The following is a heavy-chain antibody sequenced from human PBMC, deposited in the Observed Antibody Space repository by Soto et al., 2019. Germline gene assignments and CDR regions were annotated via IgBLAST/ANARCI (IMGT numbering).Heavy chain of an antibody. CDR2: IDTSGTKI. CDR1: GYTFSDYY. CDR3: ASHYDMWSGYLSPVDY. D-gene: IGHD3-3*01. V-gene: IGHV3-11*01. J-gene: IGHJ4*02. Sequence: QVQLVESGGDLVKPGGSLRLSCAASGYTFSDYYMSWIRQAPWKGLEWISYIDTSGTKIYYADSVKGRFTITRDNAKNSLYLEMNSLRDEDTAVHNCASHYDMWSGYLSPVDYWGQGTLVTVSS.